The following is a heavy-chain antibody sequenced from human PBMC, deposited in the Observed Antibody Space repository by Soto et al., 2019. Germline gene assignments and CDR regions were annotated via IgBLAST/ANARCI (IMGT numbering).Heavy chain of an antibody. CDR2: IYFNGNT. V-gene: IGHV4-59*01. CDR3: ASVTFGGVVLAH. D-gene: IGHD3-16*01. CDR1: AASFSKYY. J-gene: IGHJ4*02. Sequence: SETLSLTCTVSAASFSKYYWSWIRQPLGKGLEWIGYIYFNGNTNYNPSLERRVTISIDTSKKQISLNLTSVTDADTAVYYCASVTFGGVVLAHWGQGTLVTVSS.